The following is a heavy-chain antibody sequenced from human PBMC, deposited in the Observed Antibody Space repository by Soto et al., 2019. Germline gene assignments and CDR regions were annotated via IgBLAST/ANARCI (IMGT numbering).Heavy chain of an antibody. Sequence: QVQLVQSGAEVKKPGSSVKVSCKASGGTFSSYAISWVRQAPGHGLESMGGIIPISDTTNYAQKFQGRVTITADESTSKAYMELSRLRSEDTAVYYCARSQGSRTSLEIYYYYYYGMDVWGQGTTVTVSS. V-gene: IGHV1-69*01. D-gene: IGHD2-2*01. J-gene: IGHJ6*02. CDR3: ARSQGSRTSLEIYYYYYYGMDV. CDR1: GGTFSSYA. CDR2: IIPISDTT.